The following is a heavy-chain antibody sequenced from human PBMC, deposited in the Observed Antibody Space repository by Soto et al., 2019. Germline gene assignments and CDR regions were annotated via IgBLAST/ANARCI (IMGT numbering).Heavy chain of an antibody. D-gene: IGHD2-15*01. V-gene: IGHV3-21*04. Sequence: GGSLRLSCAASGFTFSNSSIVWVRQAPGRGLEWVSSITASGGYIYYADSVKGRFTLSRDNTKNLVSLEMKSLRAEDTARYYCARDQSGVDGMDVWGQGTTVTVSS. CDR3: ARDQSGVDGMDV. CDR2: ITASGGYI. CDR1: GFTFSNSS. J-gene: IGHJ6*02.